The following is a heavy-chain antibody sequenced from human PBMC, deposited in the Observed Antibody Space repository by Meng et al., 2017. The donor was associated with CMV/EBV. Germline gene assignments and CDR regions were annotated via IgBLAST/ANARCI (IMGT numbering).Heavy chain of an antibody. J-gene: IGHJ4*02. CDR2: ISYDGSNK. CDR3: AKDPSFEYSSSFDY. CDR1: GFTFSSYA. D-gene: IGHD6-6*01. Sequence: GESLKISCAASGFTFSSYAMHWVRQAPGKGLEWVAVISYDGSNKYYADSVKGRFTISRDNSKNTLYLQMNSLRAEDTAVYYCAKDPSFEYSSSFDYWGQGTLVTVSS. V-gene: IGHV3-30*04.